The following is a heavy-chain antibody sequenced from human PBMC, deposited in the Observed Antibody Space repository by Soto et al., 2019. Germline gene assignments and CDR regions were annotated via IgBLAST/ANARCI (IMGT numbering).Heavy chain of an antibody. D-gene: IGHD2-2*01. CDR1: GFTFSSYA. J-gene: IGHJ6*02. Sequence: EVQLLESGGGLVQPGGSLRLSCAASGFTFSSYAMSWVRQAPGKGLEWVSAISGSGGSTYYADSVKGRFTISRDNSKNTLYLQMNSLRAEDTAVYYCAKGEEWGYQLLWGYYYYGMDVWGQGTTVTVSS. V-gene: IGHV3-23*01. CDR2: ISGSGGST. CDR3: AKGEEWGYQLLWGYYYYGMDV.